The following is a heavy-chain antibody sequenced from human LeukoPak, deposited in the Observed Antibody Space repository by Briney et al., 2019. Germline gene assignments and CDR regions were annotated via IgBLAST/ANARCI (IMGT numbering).Heavy chain of an antibody. CDR2: ISYDGSNK. CDR3: ARDHTSSSALYYFDY. D-gene: IGHD6-19*01. Sequence: GGSLRLSCAASGFTFSSYAMHWVRQAPGKGLEWLAVISYDGSNKYYTDSVKGRFTISRDNSNNKLYLQMSSLRAEDTAVYYCARDHTSSSALYYFDYWDQGTLVTVSS. J-gene: IGHJ4*02. CDR1: GFTFSSYA. V-gene: IGHV3-30*04.